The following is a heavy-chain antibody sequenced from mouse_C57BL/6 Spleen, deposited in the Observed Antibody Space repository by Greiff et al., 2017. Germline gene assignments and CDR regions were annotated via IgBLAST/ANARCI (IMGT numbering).Heavy chain of an antibody. CDR3: ARRGYDPSYAMDY. D-gene: IGHD2-3*01. V-gene: IGHV1-82*01. CDR1: GYAFSSSW. CDR2: IYPGDGDT. J-gene: IGHJ4*01. Sequence: QVKLQQSGPELVKPGASVKISCKASGYAFSSSWMNWVKQRPGKGLEWIGRIYPGDGDTNYNGKFKGKATLTEDKSSSTAYMQLSSLTSEDSAVYFCARRGYDPSYAMDYWGQGTSVTVST.